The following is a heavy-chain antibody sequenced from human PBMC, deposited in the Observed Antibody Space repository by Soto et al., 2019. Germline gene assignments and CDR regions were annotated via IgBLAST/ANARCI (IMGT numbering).Heavy chain of an antibody. D-gene: IGHD2-21*02. V-gene: IGHV1-18*04. J-gene: IGHJ4*02. Sequence: ASVKVSCKASGYTFTSYGISWVLQAPGQGLEWMGWISAYNGNTNYAQKLQGRVTMTTDTSTSTAYMELRSLRSDDTAVYYCARDPTPYCGGDCYIFDYWGQGTLVTV. CDR1: GYTFTSYG. CDR3: ARDPTPYCGGDCYIFDY. CDR2: ISAYNGNT.